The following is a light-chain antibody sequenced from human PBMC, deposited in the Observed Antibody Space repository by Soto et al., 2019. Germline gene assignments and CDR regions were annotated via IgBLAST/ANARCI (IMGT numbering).Light chain of an antibody. CDR1: SGHNSYA. J-gene: IGLJ3*02. Sequence: QSVLTQPPSASASLGASVKLTCTLSSGHNSYAIAWHQQQPEKGPRYLMKLNSDGSHSKGDGIPDRFSGSSSGAERYLTISGLQYEDEADYYCQTWSTDIRVFGGGTKLTVL. CDR2: LNSDGSH. CDR3: QTWSTDIRV. V-gene: IGLV4-69*01.